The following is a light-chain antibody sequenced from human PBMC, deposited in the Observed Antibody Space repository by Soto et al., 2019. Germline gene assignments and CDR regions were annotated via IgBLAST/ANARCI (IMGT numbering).Light chain of an antibody. CDR3: QQYNNWPLT. V-gene: IGKV3D-15*01. J-gene: IGKJ5*01. Sequence: EIVMTQSPATLSVSPGERATLSCRASQSVSTFLAWFQQKPGQPPRLLIYGASTRAPGFPARFSGGESWTEFTLTITSLQSEDFAVYWCQQYNNWPLTFGPGTRLEI. CDR2: GAS. CDR1: QSVSTF.